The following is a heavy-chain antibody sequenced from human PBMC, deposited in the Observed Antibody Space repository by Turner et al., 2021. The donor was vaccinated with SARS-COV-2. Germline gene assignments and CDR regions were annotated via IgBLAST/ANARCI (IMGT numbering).Heavy chain of an antibody. CDR1: GGSISSSY. CDR3: ARRRSGYYYGSGSYRADDAFDI. V-gene: IGHV4-59*08. J-gene: IGHJ3*02. CDR2: IYYSGST. Sequence: QVQLQESGPGLVKPSETLSLTCTVSGGSISSSYWSWIRQPPGKGLEWIGHIYYSGSTNYNPSLKSRVTISVDTSKNQFSRKLSSVTAADTAVYYCARRRSGYYYGSGSYRADDAFDIWGQGTMVTVSS. D-gene: IGHD3-10*01.